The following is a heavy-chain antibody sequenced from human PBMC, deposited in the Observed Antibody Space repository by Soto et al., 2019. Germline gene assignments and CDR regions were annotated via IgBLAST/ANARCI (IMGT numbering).Heavy chain of an antibody. CDR2: IGPSGRST. V-gene: IGHV3-23*01. CDR3: ARLYYFDSTGFFRSIDY. J-gene: IGHJ4*02. D-gene: IGHD3-22*01. Sequence: EGQLLQSGGGLVQPGGSLRLPCIASGFTFSSYAMSWVRLVPGKGLEWVSSIGPSGRSTHYADSVKGRFTISRDNSQNTLYLQMNGLRGEDTAVYFCARLYYFDSTGFFRSIDYWGQGALVTVSS. CDR1: GFTFSSYA.